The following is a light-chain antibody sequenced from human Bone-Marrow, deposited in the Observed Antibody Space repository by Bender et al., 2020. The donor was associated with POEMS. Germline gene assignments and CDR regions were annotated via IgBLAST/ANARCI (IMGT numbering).Light chain of an antibody. CDR3: AAWEDSLNGWV. CDR2: YEG. J-gene: IGLJ3*02. V-gene: IGLV3-21*01. Sequence: SYVLTQPPSVSVAPEKTARITCGGTNIGTKSVQWYQQKPGQAPVLVIYYEGDRPSGIPERFSGSKSGNTATLTISGLQSEDEADYYCAAWEDSLNGWVFGGGTKLTVL. CDR1: NIGTKS.